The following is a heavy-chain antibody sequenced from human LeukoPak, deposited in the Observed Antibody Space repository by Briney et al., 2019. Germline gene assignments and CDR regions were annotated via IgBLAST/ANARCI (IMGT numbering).Heavy chain of an antibody. Sequence: EASVKVSCKASGYTFTSYYMHWVRQAPGQGLEWMGIINPSGGSTSYAQKFQGRVTMTRDMSTSTVYMELSSLRSEDTAVYYCARFREMATIIDYWGQGTLVTVSS. CDR3: ARFREMATIIDY. CDR2: INPSGGST. J-gene: IGHJ4*02. D-gene: IGHD5-24*01. CDR1: GYTFTSYY. V-gene: IGHV1-46*01.